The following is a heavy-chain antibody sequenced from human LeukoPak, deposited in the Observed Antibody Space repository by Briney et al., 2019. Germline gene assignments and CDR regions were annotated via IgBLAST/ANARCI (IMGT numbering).Heavy chain of an antibody. D-gene: IGHD3-22*01. V-gene: IGHV3-23*01. CDR3: AKDMIVVVNGAFDI. J-gene: IGHJ3*02. Sequence: AISGSGGSTYYADSVKGRFTISRDNSKNTLYLQMNSLRAEDTAVYYCAKDMIVVVNGAFDIWGQGTMVTVSS. CDR2: ISGSGGST.